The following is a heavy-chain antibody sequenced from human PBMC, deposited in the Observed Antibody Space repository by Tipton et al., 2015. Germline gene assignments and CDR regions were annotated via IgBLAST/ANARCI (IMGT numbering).Heavy chain of an antibody. J-gene: IGHJ6*02. CDR2: IYFGGST. Sequence: TLSLTCTVSGGSISSNDYYWGWIRQPPGKGLEWIGNIYFGGSTYYNPSLKSRVTISVDTSRNQFSLKLISVTAADTAVYYCARKKRWDYYGSGSYLGPYYYYYGMDVWGQGTTVTVSS. CDR1: GGSISSNDYY. D-gene: IGHD3-10*01. CDR3: ARKKRWDYYGSGSYLGPYYYYYGMDV. V-gene: IGHV4-39*07.